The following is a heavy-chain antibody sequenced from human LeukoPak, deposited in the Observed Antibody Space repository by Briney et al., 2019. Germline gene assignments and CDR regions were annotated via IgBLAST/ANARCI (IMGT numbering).Heavy chain of an antibody. Sequence: ASVKVSRKASGYTFTGYYMHWVRQAPGQGLEWMGWINPNSGGTNYAQKFQGRVTMTRDTSISTAYMELSRLRSDDTAVYYCARRGIAAAGIDYWGQGTLVTVSS. CDR2: INPNSGGT. CDR3: ARRGIAAAGIDY. V-gene: IGHV1-2*02. J-gene: IGHJ4*02. CDR1: GYTFTGYY. D-gene: IGHD6-13*01.